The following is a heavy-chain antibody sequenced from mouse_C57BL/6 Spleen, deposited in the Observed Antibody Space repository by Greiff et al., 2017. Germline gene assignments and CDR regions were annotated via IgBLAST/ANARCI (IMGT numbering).Heavy chain of an antibody. CDR2: IYPGSGST. CDR1: GYTFPSYW. Sequence: VQLQQPGAELVKPGASVKMSCKASGYTFPSYWITWVKQRPGQGLEWIGDIYPGSGSTNYNEKFKSKATLTVDTSSSTAYMQLSSLTSEDSAVYYCAREGVYPRYFDVWGTGTTVTVSS. CDR3: AREGVYPRYFDV. J-gene: IGHJ1*03. V-gene: IGHV1-55*01.